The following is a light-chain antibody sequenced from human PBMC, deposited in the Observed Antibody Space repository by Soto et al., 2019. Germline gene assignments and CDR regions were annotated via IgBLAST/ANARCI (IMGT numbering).Light chain of an antibody. CDR2: TVS. CDR3: LQGTHWPIT. Sequence: DVVMTQSPLSLPVTLGQPASISCRSSQSLLYSDGNTYLSWFQQRPGQSPRRLIYTVSNRDSGVPDRFSGSGSGTDFTLISSRVEAEDVGVYFCLQGTHWPITFGQGTRLEIK. J-gene: IGKJ5*01. V-gene: IGKV2-30*01. CDR1: QSLLYSDGNTY.